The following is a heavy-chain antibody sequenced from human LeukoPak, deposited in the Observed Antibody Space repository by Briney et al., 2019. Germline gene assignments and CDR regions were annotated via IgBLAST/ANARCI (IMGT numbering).Heavy chain of an antibody. CDR2: INPNSGGT. V-gene: IGHV1-2*02. CDR3: ARPEGRTTPLPYDAFDI. Sequence: ASVKVSCKASGYTFTGYYTHWVRQAPGQGLEWMGWINPNSGGTNYAQKFQGRVTMTRDTSTSTAYLQWSSLKASDTAMYYCARPEGRTTPLPYDAFDIWGQGTMVTVSS. CDR1: GYTFTGYY. D-gene: IGHD1-7*01. J-gene: IGHJ3*02.